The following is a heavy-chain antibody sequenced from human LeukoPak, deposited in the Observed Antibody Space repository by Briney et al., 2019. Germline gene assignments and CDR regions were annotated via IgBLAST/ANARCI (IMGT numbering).Heavy chain of an antibody. J-gene: IGHJ5*02. CDR3: AREYCSSTSCWFDP. D-gene: IGHD2-2*01. V-gene: IGHV3-23*01. CDR2: ISGSGGST. Sequence: PSETLSLTCAVYGGSFSGYYWSWVRQAPGKGLEWVSAISGSGGSTYYADSVKGRFTISRDNSKNTLYLQMNSLRAEDTAVYYCAREYCSSTSCWFDPWGQGTLVTVSS. CDR1: GGSFSGYY.